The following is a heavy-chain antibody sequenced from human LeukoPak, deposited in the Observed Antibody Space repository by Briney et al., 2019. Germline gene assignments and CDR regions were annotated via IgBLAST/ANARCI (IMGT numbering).Heavy chain of an antibody. CDR2: ISTDGTST. D-gene: IGHD2-2*01. CDR3: ARASSSVPNLLDY. CDR1: GFTFSSYW. V-gene: IGHV3-74*01. J-gene: IGHJ4*02. Sequence: GGSLRLSCAASGFTFSSYWMHWVRQAPGKGLVWVSRISTDGTSTGHAESVKGRFTISRDNAKNTVYLQMNSLRAEDTAVYYCARASSSVPNLLDYWGQGTLVSVSS.